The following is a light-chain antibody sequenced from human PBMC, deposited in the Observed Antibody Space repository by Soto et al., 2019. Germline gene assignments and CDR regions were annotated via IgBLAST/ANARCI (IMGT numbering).Light chain of an antibody. V-gene: IGKV3-20*01. Sequence: EIVLTQSPGTMSLSPGERATLSCRASQSVSSSYLAWYQQKPGQAPRLLIYGASSRATGIPDRFSGSGSGTDFTLTISRLEPEDFAVYYCQQYGSSATSAQGVRLEIK. CDR3: QQYGSSAT. CDR2: GAS. J-gene: IGKJ5*01. CDR1: QSVSSSY.